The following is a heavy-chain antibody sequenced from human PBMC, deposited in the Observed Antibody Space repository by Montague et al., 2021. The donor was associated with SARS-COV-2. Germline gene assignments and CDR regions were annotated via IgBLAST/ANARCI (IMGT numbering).Heavy chain of an antibody. CDR3: ARHSGRDTIFGVVIIPDAFDI. CDR2: ICYSGST. Sequence: SETLSLTCTVSGSSISSSSYYWGWIRQPPGKGLEWIGSICYSGSTYYNPSLKSRVTISVDTSKNQFSLKLSSVTAADTAVYYCARHSGRDTIFGVVIIPDAFDIWGQGTMVTVSS. V-gene: IGHV4-39*01. J-gene: IGHJ3*02. CDR1: GSSISSSSYY. D-gene: IGHD3-3*01.